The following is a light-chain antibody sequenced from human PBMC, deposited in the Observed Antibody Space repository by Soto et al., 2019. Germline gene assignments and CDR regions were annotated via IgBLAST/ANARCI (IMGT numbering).Light chain of an antibody. CDR3: AAWDGSLNAYV. Sequence: HSVLTQPPSASGTPGQRVTISCSGSSSNIGSNAVNWYQQFPGTAPKLLIYTDNQRPSGVPDRFSGSKSGTSASLAISGLQSEDEADYFCAAWDGSLNAYVFGTGTKLTVL. CDR2: TDN. J-gene: IGLJ1*01. CDR1: SSNIGSNA. V-gene: IGLV1-44*01.